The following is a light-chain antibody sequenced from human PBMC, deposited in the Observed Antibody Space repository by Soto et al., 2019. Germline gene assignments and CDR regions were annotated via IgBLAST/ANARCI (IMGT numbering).Light chain of an antibody. CDR2: GAS. Sequence: EIVLTQSPGTLSLSPGERATLSCRASQSFSSSYLAWYQQKPGQAPRLLIYGASSRATGIPDRFSGSGSWTDFTLTISLLEPEDFAVYYCQQYGSSPFTFGPGTKVDIK. J-gene: IGKJ3*01. V-gene: IGKV3-20*01. CDR3: QQYGSSPFT. CDR1: QSFSSSY.